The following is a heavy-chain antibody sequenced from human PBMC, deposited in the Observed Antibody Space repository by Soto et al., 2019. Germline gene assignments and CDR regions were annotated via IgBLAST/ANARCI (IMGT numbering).Heavy chain of an antibody. J-gene: IGHJ6*02. CDR1: EFTFANAW. CDR2: IKSKADGGTT. Sequence: VQLVESGGDLVKPGGSLRLSCAASEFTFANAWISWVRQAPGKGLEWVGRIKSKADGGTTDYAAPVKGRFTISRDNAKNSLYLQINSLRAEDTAVYYCARSSATPNGWWGFGLDVWGQGTSVIVSS. V-gene: IGHV3-15*05. CDR3: ARSSATPNGWWGFGLDV. D-gene: IGHD2-15*01.